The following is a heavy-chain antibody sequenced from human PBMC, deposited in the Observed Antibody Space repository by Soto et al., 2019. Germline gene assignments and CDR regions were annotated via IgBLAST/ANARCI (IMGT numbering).Heavy chain of an antibody. V-gene: IGHV3-21*01. CDR1: GVTFSTYG. J-gene: IGHJ4*02. Sequence: PGGSLRLSCAASGVTFSTYGMNWVRQAPGKGLEWVSSISSSSSYIYYADSVKGRFSISRDNAKNSLYLQMNSLRVEDTAVYYCASMDGSYSHFDHWGQGTLVTVSS. D-gene: IGHD1-26*01. CDR3: ASMDGSYSHFDH. CDR2: ISSSSSYI.